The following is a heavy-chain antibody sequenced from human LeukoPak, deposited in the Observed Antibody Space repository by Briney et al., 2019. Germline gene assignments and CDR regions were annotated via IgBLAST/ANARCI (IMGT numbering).Heavy chain of an antibody. D-gene: IGHD2-15*01. CDR1: GFSFSSYA. CDR3: AKAPVTSCRGAFCYPFDC. CDR2: MSSSDDGR. V-gene: IGHV3-23*01. J-gene: IGHJ4*02. Sequence: GGSLRLSCATSGFSFSSYAMSWVRQAPGKGLEWVSAMSSSDDGRYYAASVRGRFTISRDTSRRTLYLQMNSLRAEDAAVYYCAKAPVTSCRGAFCYPFDCWGQGTLVTVSS.